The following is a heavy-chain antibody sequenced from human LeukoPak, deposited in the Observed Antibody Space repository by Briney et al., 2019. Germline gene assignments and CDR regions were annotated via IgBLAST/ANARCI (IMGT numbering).Heavy chain of an antibody. CDR2: IIPIFGTA. CDR3: AREAYCGGDCYSPFDY. CDR1: GGTFSSYA. D-gene: IGHD2-21*01. J-gene: IGHJ4*02. Sequence: ASVKVSCKASGGTFSSYAISWVRQAPGQGLEWMGGIIPIFGTANYAQKFQGRVTITADGSTSTAYMELSSLRSEDTAVYYCAREAYCGGDCYSPFDYWGQGTLVTVSS. V-gene: IGHV1-69*13.